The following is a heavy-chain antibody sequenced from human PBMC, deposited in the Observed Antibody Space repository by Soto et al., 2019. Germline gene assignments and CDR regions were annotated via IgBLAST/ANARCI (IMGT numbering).Heavy chain of an antibody. CDR1: GGSISSGDYY. CDR3: ARVSRDYYDSSGWGWFDP. J-gene: IGHJ5*02. Sequence: QVQLQESGPGLVKPSQTLSLTCTVSGGSISSGDYYWSWIRQPPGKGLEWIGYIYYSGSTYYNPSLKSRVTISVDTSKNQFSLKLSSVTAADTAVYYCARVSRDYYDSSGWGWFDPWGQGTLVTVSS. V-gene: IGHV4-30-4*01. D-gene: IGHD3-22*01. CDR2: IYYSGST.